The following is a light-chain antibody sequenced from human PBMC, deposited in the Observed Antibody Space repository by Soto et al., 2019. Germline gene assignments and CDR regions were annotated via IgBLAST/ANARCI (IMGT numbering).Light chain of an antibody. J-gene: IGKJ4*01. CDR3: QHYGSSPT. Sequence: DIQMTQSPSTLSASVGDRVTITCRASQSISSWLAWYQQKPGKAPKLLIYKASSLESGVPSRVSGSGSGTDFTLTISRLEPEDLAVYYCQHYGSSPTFGGGTKVEIK. V-gene: IGKV1-5*03. CDR1: QSISSW. CDR2: KAS.